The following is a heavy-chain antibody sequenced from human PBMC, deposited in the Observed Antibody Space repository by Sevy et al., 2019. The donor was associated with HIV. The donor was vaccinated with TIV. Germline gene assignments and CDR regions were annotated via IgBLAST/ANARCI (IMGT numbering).Heavy chain of an antibody. CDR3: AREGVLSAGVIARYGMDV. CDR2: MSYNGNKK. CDR1: GFSFSRSP. J-gene: IGHJ6*02. D-gene: IGHD3-16*02. V-gene: IGHV3-30*04. Sequence: GGSLRLSCAASGFSFSRSPMHWVRQAPGKGLEWVAVMSYNGNKKYNGDSVKGRFTISRDDFKNTLYLQMNSLRTEDTAVYYCAREGVLSAGVIARYGMDVWGQGITVTVSS.